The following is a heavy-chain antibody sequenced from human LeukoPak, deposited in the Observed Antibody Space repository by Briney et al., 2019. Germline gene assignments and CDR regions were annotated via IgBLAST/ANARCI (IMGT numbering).Heavy chain of an antibody. CDR1: GFTFSSYG. D-gene: IGHD2-15*01. CDR2: ISGSGGST. V-gene: IGHV3-23*01. Sequence: PGGSLRLSCAASGFTFSSYGMSWVRQAPGKGLEWVSAISGSGGSTYYADSVKGRFTISRDNSKNTLYLQMNSLRAEDTAVYYCAKWGPLGYCSGGSCYGDAFDIWGQGAMVTVSS. CDR3: AKWGPLGYCSGGSCYGDAFDI. J-gene: IGHJ3*02.